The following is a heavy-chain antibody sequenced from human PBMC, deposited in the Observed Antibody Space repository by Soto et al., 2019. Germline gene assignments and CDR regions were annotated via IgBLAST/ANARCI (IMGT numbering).Heavy chain of an antibody. Sequence: SETLSLTCAVYGGSLNDYYWNWIRQPPGKGLEWIGEINHGGSATYSPSLKSRVTISIDTSKNQFSLRMTSVTAADTAVYFCARAYGDHSSDYWGQGTLVTVSS. CDR3: ARAYGDHSSDY. J-gene: IGHJ4*02. D-gene: IGHD4-17*01. V-gene: IGHV4-34*01. CDR2: INHGGSA. CDR1: GGSLNDYY.